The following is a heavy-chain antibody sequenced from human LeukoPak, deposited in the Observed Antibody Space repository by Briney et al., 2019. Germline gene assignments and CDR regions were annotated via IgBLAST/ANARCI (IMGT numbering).Heavy chain of an antibody. CDR3: AGRRDRGTPVPPHRRGAFDI. D-gene: IGHD1-1*01. J-gene: IGHJ3*02. CDR2: IYYSGST. V-gene: IGHV4-39*07. CDR1: GGSISSSSYY. Sequence: SETLSLTCTVSGGSISSSSYYWGWIRQPPGKGLEWIGSIYYSGSTYYNPSLKSRVTISVDTSKNQFSLKLSSVTAADTAVYYCAGRRDRGTPVPPHRRGAFDIWGQGTMVTVSS.